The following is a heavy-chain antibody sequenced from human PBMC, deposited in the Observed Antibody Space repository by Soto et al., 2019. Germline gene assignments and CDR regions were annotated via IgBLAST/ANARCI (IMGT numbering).Heavy chain of an antibody. J-gene: IGHJ4*02. CDR3: AKGGLQYSSSSAIYYFDY. CDR2: ISGSGGST. V-gene: IGHV3-23*01. Sequence: GSLRLSCAASGFTFSSYAMSWVRQAPGKGLEWVSAISGSGGSTYYADSVKGRFTISRDNSKNTLYLQMNSLRAEDTAVYYCAKGGLQYSSSSAIYYFDYWGQGTLVTVSS. D-gene: IGHD6-6*01. CDR1: GFTFSSYA.